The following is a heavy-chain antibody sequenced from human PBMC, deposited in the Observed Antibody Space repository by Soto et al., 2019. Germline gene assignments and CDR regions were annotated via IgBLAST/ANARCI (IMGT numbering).Heavy chain of an antibody. CDR2: IYYSGST. CDR1: GGSVSSGSYY. V-gene: IGHV4-61*01. J-gene: IGHJ4*02. D-gene: IGHD4-17*01. Sequence: PSETLSLTCTVSGGSVSSGSYYWSWIRQPPGKGLEWIGYIYYSGSTNYNPSLKSRVTISVDTSKNQFSLKLSSVTAADTAVYYCAREGPTVTNGFDYWGQGTLVTVSS. CDR3: AREGPTVTNGFDY.